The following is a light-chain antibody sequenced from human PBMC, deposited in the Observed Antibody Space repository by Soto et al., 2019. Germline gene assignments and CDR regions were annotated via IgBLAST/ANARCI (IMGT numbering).Light chain of an antibody. Sequence: DIQMTQSPSTLSASVGDRVTITCRASQRISNWLAWYQQKPGKAPKLVIYRASTLESGVPSRFSGSGSGTEFTLTISSLQPDDFATYFCQQYNSYSGTLGPGTKVDIK. CDR3: QQYNSYSGT. V-gene: IGKV1-5*03. CDR2: RAS. CDR1: QRISNW. J-gene: IGKJ3*01.